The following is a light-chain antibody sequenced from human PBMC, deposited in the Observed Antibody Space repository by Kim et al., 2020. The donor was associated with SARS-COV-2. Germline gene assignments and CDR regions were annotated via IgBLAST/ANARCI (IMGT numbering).Light chain of an antibody. Sequence: VGDRVTITCQASQYISNYLNWYQQKPGKAPKLLSYDASNLETGVPSRFSGSGSGTDFTFTISSLQPEDIATYYCQQYDNLPPSLTFGGGTKVDIK. V-gene: IGKV1-33*01. CDR1: QYISNY. CDR3: QQYDNLPPSLT. J-gene: IGKJ4*01. CDR2: DAS.